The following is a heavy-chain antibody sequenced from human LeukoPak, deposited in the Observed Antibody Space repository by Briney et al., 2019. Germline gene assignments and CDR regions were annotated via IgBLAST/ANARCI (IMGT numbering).Heavy chain of an antibody. Sequence: PGGSLRLSCAASGFTFSTYAMSWVCQGPGKGLEWVSVIGGGGGCTYYADFAKGRFTISRDDSKNTLYLQMNSLRAEDTAVYYCAKGTRGSCYSGLNYWGQGTLVTVSS. D-gene: IGHD2-15*01. CDR2: IGGGGGCT. CDR1: GFTFSTYA. CDR3: AKGTRGSCYSGLNY. J-gene: IGHJ4*02. V-gene: IGHV3-23*01.